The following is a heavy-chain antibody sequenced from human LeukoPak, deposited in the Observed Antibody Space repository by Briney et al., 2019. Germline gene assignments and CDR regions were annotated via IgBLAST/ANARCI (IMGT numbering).Heavy chain of an antibody. Sequence: SETLSLTCAVYGGSFSGYYWSWIRQPPGKGLEWIGEINHSGSTNYNPSLKSRVTISVDTSKNQFSLRLSSVTAADTAVYYCASSVMFSRVRVTAIPRFDYWGQGTLVTVSS. D-gene: IGHD2-21*02. CDR2: INHSGST. CDR1: GGSFSGYY. J-gene: IGHJ4*02. CDR3: ASSVMFSRVRVTAIPRFDY. V-gene: IGHV4-34*01.